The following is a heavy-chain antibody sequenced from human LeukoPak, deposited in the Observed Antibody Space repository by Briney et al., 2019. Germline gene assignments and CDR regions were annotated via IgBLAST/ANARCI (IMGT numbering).Heavy chain of an antibody. CDR2: IRSKADNYAT. CDR1: GFTFSATS. Sequence: GGSLRLSCAGSGFTFSATSMHWVRQASGKGLEWVGRIRSKADNYATVYAASLKGRFTISRDNSKNTLYLQMNSLRAEDTAVYYCAKDSGSYSDIGYWGQGTLVTVSS. CDR3: AKDSGSYSDIGY. J-gene: IGHJ4*02. V-gene: IGHV3-73*01. D-gene: IGHD1-26*01.